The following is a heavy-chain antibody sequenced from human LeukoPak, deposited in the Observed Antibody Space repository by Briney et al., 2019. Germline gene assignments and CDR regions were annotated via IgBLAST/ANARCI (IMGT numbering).Heavy chain of an antibody. J-gene: IGHJ4*02. V-gene: IGHV4-34*01. CDR2: MNHSGST. D-gene: IGHD3-10*01. CDR3: ARSLWFGELYN. CDR1: GGPFTANY. Sequence: SETLSLTCAVYGGPFTANYWSWIRQPPGKGLEWIGEMNHSGSTNYNPSLKSRVTISVDTSKKQLSLKLTSVSAADTAVYYCARSLWFGELYNWGQGTLVTVSS.